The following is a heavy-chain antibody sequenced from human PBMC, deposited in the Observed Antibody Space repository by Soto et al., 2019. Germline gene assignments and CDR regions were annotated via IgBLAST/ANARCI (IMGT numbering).Heavy chain of an antibody. J-gene: IGHJ4*02. D-gene: IGHD3-3*01. Sequence: QLQLQESGPGLVKPSETLSLTCTVSGGSISSSSYYWGWIRQPPGKGLEWIGSIYYSGSTYYNPSFKIRVTISVDTSQNQFSLRLSSVTVADTAVYYCAREPYYDFWSGYPKLGYWGQGTLVTVSS. V-gene: IGHV4-39*01. CDR2: IYYSGST. CDR3: AREPYYDFWSGYPKLGY. CDR1: GGSISSSSYY.